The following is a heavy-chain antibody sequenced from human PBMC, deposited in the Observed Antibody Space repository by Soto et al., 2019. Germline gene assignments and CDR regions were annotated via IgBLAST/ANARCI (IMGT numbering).Heavy chain of an antibody. Sequence: GGSLRLSCAASGFTVSSNYMSWVRQAPGKGLEWVSVIYSGGSTYYADSVKGRFTISRDNSKNTLYLQMNSLKTEDTAVYYCTTDYPRSLPGYWGQGTLVTVSS. J-gene: IGHJ4*02. CDR1: GFTVSSNY. V-gene: IGHV3-53*01. CDR3: TTDYPRSLPGY. CDR2: IYSGGST.